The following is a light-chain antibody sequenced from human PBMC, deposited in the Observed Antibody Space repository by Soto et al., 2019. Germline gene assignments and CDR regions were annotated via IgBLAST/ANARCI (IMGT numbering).Light chain of an antibody. Sequence: GVTQSPGTVPLSTGERATLSCRASQSVSSNFLAWYQQKPGQAPRLLIYGASSRATGIPDRFSGSGSGTDFTLTISRLEPEDFALYYCQQYGRAPPITFGQGTRLEIK. CDR1: QSVSSNF. V-gene: IGKV3-20*01. CDR2: GAS. J-gene: IGKJ5*01. CDR3: QQYGRAPPIT.